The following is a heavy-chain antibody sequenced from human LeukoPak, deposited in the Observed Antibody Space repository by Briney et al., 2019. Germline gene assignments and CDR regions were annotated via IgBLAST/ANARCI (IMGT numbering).Heavy chain of an antibody. Sequence: ASVKVSCKTSGYTFTGYYMHWVRQAPGQGLEWMGIINPSGGSTSYAQKFQGRVTMTRDTSTSTVYMELSSLGSEDTAVYYCARGGYYYDSSGYYSRYWGQGTLVTVSS. J-gene: IGHJ4*02. V-gene: IGHV1-46*01. CDR1: GYTFTGYY. CDR3: ARGGYYYDSSGYYSRY. D-gene: IGHD3-22*01. CDR2: INPSGGST.